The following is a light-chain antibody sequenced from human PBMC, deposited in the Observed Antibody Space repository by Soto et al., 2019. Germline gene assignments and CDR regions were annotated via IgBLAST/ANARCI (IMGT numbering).Light chain of an antibody. V-gene: IGLV2-14*03. CDR3: SSFRRGDNEVV. Sequence: QSALTQPASVSGSPGQSITISCTGTSSDIGGFNFVSWFRQHPGKAPKLMIFDVANRPSGVSDRFSGSKSGNTASLTISGLQAEDEADYYCSSFRRGDNEVVFGGGTKLTVL. J-gene: IGLJ3*02. CDR2: DVA. CDR1: SSDIGGFNF.